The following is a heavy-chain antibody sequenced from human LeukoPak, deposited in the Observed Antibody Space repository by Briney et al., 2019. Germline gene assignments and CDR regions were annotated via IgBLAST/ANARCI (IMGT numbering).Heavy chain of an antibody. CDR1: GGSFSGYY. J-gene: IGHJ4*02. CDR3: ARATSYYYYDSSGYNY. Sequence: PPETLSLTCAVYGGSFSGYYWSWIRQPPGKGLEWIGEINHSGSTNYNPSLKSRVTISVDTSKNQFSLKLSSVTAADTAVYCCARATSYYYYDSSGYNYWGQGTLVTVSS. D-gene: IGHD3-22*01. V-gene: IGHV4-34*01. CDR2: INHSGST.